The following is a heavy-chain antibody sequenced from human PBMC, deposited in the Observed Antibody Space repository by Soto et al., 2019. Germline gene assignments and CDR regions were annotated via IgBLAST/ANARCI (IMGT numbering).Heavy chain of an antibody. CDR3: ARGRRASY. J-gene: IGHJ4*02. V-gene: IGHV4-34*01. CDR2: INHSGST. Sequence: SETLSLTCAVYGGSFSGYYLSWIRQPPVKGLEWIGEINHSGSTNYNPSLKSPVTISVDTSKNQFSLTLSSVTAADTAVYSCARGRRASYWRQGTXVTVSS. CDR1: GGSFSGYY.